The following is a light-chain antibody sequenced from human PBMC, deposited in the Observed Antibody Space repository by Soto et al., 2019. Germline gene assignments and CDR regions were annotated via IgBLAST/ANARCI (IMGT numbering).Light chain of an antibody. V-gene: IGLV1-44*01. CDR2: SKN. CDR3: LAWDDSLNGWV. CDR1: SSNLGRNK. Sequence: QSVLTQPPSASGTPGQRVTISCSGSSSNLGRNKVNWYQQFPGTAPKLLIYSKNQRPSGVPDRFSGSQSGTSASLAISGLQSEDEADYYCLAWDDSLNGWVFGGGTKLTVL. J-gene: IGLJ3*02.